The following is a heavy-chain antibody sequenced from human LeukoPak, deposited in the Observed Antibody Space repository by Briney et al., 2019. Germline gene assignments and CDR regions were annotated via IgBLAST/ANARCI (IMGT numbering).Heavy chain of an antibody. J-gene: IGHJ6*02. CDR2: IIPILGIA. D-gene: IGHD5-12*01. CDR3: ARDGLVATIRIWYYYYGMDV. CDR1: GGTFSSYA. V-gene: IGHV1-69*04. Sequence: SVKVSCKAAGGTFSSYAISWMRQGPGQGLEWMGRIIPILGIANYAQKFQGRVTITADKSTSTAYMELSSLRSEDTAVYYCARDGLVATIRIWYYYYGMDVWGQGTTVTVSS.